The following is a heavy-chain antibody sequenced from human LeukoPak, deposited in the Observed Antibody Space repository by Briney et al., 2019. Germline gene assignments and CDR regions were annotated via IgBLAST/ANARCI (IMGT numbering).Heavy chain of an antibody. J-gene: IGHJ4*02. Sequence: ASVKVSCEASGYTFTSYGISWVRQAPGQGLEWRGWISAYNGNTNYAQNLQGRVTMTTDTATSTAYMEQRSLRSDDTAVYYCARDTEYSSGLSEDYWGQGTLVTVSS. CDR2: ISAYNGNT. D-gene: IGHD6-19*01. CDR1: GYTFTSYG. V-gene: IGHV1-18*01. CDR3: ARDTEYSSGLSEDY.